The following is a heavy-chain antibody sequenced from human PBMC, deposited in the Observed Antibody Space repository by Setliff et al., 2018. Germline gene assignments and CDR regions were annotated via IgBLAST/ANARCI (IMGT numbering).Heavy chain of an antibody. CDR3: ARDVRYYYGSGSYYNDWFDP. J-gene: IGHJ5*02. Sequence: PSETLSLTCAIYGQSFSDYYWSWVRQPPGKGLEWIGEIYQSGSTNYNPSLKSRVTISVDTSKNQFSLKLSAVTAADTAVYYCARDVRYYYGSGSYYNDWFDP. V-gene: IGHV4-34*01. CDR2: IYQSGST. D-gene: IGHD3-10*01. CDR1: GQSFSDYY.